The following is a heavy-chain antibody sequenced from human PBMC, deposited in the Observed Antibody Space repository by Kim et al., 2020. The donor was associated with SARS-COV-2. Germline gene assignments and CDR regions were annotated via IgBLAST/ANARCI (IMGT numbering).Heavy chain of an antibody. V-gene: IGHV3-48*02. CDR3: ATDPVGDVDVDF. D-gene: IGHD1-26*01. Sequence: YADSVRGRLTISRDDAKNSLYLQMNSLRDEDTAVYYCATDPVGDVDVDFWGQGTLVTVSS. J-gene: IGHJ4*02.